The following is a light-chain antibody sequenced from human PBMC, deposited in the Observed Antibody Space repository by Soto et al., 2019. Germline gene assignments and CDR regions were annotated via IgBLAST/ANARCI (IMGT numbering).Light chain of an antibody. J-gene: IGKJ5*01. CDR3: QQANSFTIT. CDR2: VAS. V-gene: IGKV1-12*01. Sequence: MQMTHSPSSLSASVGARVTITRRASQGIGSWLAWYQQKPGKAPKLLIYVASSLQSGVPSRFSGSGSGTDFTLTISSLQPEDFATYYCQQANSFTITFGQGTRLEIK. CDR1: QGIGSW.